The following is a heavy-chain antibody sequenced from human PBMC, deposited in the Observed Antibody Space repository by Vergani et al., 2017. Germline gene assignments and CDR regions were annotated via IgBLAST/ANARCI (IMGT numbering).Heavy chain of an antibody. CDR3: ACVVPRYRLAPHYFHH. CDR2: SSSSSSYR. V-gene: IGHV3-21*01. J-gene: IGHJ1*01. D-gene: IGHD2-2*01. Sequence: EVQLVESGGGLVKPGGSLRLSCVASGFTFGSYSMNWVRQAPGKGLEWVSFSSSSSSYRYYADSVKGRFTISRDNGEYSLLLQMNRLKPEDTGVYYCACVVPRYRLAPHYFHHWLQGTLVTVSS. CDR1: GFTFGSYS.